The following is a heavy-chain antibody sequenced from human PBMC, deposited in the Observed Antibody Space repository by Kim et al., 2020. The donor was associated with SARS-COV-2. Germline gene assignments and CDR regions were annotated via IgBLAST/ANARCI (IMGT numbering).Heavy chain of an antibody. CDR1: GFTFSSYW. V-gene: IGHV3-74*01. Sequence: GGSLRLSCAASGFTFSSYWMHWVRQAPGKGLVWVSRINTDGSSTTYADSVKGRFTISRDNAKNTLYLQMNSLRAEDTAVYYCARSMVTIPGVDYWGQGTLVTVSS. CDR3: ARSMVTIPGVDY. CDR2: INTDGSST. D-gene: IGHD2-21*02. J-gene: IGHJ4*02.